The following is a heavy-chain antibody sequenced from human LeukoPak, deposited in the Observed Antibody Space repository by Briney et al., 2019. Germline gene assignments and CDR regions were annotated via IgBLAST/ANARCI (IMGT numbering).Heavy chain of an antibody. CDR1: GFTFSSYA. V-gene: IGHV3-30*14. Sequence: GGSLRLSCAASGFTFSSYAMHWVRQAPGKGLDWVAVISYDGRNKYYADSVKGRFTISRDNSKNTLYLQMNSLRAEDTAVYYCARNNWFDPWGQGTLVTVSS. CDR3: ARNNWFDP. CDR2: ISYDGRNK. J-gene: IGHJ5*02.